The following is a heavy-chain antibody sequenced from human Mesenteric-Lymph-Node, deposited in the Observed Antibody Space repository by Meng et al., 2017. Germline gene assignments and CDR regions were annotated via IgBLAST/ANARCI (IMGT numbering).Heavy chain of an antibody. CDR2: IIPILGTA. CDR3: ARAPRVISVVTAISNYYYYGMDV. J-gene: IGHJ6*02. V-gene: IGHV1-69*13. Sequence: SVKVSCKASGYTFTSYDINWVRQATGQGLEWMGGIIPILGTANYAQKFQGRVTITADESTSTAYMELSSLRSEDTAVYYCARAPRVISVVTAISNYYYYGMDVWGQGTTVTVSS. D-gene: IGHD2-21*02. CDR1: GYTFTSYD.